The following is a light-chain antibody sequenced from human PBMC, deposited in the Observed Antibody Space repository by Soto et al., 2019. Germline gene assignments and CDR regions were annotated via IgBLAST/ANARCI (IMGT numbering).Light chain of an antibody. CDR1: QGVSRK. V-gene: IGKV3-11*01. CDR2: GAS. CDR3: QQRSNWPRIT. J-gene: IGKJ5*01. Sequence: DIVMTQSPATLSVAPGERVTFSCRASQGVSRKLACYQHKPGQAPSLLIYGASSRATGIPARFSGSGSGTDFTLTISSLEPEDFAVYYCQQRSNWPRITFGQGTRLEIK.